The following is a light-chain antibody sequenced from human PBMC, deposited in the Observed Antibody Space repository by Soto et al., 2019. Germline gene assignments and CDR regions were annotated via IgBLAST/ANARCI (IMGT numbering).Light chain of an antibody. V-gene: IGKV1-5*03. Sequence: DIQMTQSPSTLSGSVGDRVTIPCRASQTISSWLAWYQQKPGKAPKLLIYKAATLKSGVPSRFRGSGSGTEFTLTISSLQPDDFETYYCQNYNSYSEAFGQGTKV. CDR3: QNYNSYSEA. CDR2: KAA. CDR1: QTISSW. J-gene: IGKJ1*01.